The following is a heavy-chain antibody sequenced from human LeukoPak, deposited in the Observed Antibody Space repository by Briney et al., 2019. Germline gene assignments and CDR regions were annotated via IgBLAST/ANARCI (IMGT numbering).Heavy chain of an antibody. Sequence: GGSLRLSCAASGFTFSSYSMNWVRQAPGKGLEWVSSITISSNYIYYADSVKGRFTISRDNANSSLYLQMNSLRAEDTAVYYCARDVEAMAAAGGGVDYWGQGTLVTVSS. CDR1: GFTFSSYS. CDR3: ARDVEAMAAAGGGVDY. D-gene: IGHD6-13*01. CDR2: ITISSNYI. V-gene: IGHV3-21*06. J-gene: IGHJ4*02.